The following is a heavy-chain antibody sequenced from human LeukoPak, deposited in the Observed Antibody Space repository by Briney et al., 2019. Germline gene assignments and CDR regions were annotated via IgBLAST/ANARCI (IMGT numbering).Heavy chain of an antibody. CDR2: IRTKPNSYTT. CDR3: TRQHCSGGTCSYVDY. V-gene: IGHV3-73*01. CDR1: GFDFSDFY. Sequence: GGSLRLSCAASGFDFSDFYMHWVRQASGRGLEWVGLIRTKPNSYTTVYAASVKGRFTISRDDSKNAAYLQMNSLKAEDTAVYYCTRQHCSGGTCSYVDYWGQGTLVTVSS. D-gene: IGHD2-15*01. J-gene: IGHJ4*02.